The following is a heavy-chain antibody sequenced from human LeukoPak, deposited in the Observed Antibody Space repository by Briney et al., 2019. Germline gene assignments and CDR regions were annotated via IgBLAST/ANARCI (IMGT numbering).Heavy chain of an antibody. CDR1: GDNVSNNSAA. CDR3: ARLGDYDFWSGYYRYYFDY. V-gene: IGHV6-1*01. D-gene: IGHD3-3*01. CDR2: TYYRSKWYN. J-gene: IGHJ4*02. Sequence: SQTLSLTCAISGDNVSNNSAAWNWIRQSPSRGLEWLGRTYYRSKWYNDYAVSVRSRITINPDTSKNQFSLKLSSVTAADTAVYYCARLGDYDFWSGYYRYYFDYWGQGTLVTVSS.